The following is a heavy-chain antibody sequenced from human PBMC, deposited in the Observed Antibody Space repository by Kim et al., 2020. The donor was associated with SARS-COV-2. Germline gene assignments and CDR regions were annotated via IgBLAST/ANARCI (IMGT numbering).Heavy chain of an antibody. D-gene: IGHD3-10*01. CDR2: ISYDGVHK. Sequence: GGSRRLSCVASGFTFSSYALHWVRQAPGKGLDWVAVISYDGVHKYYADSVKGRFTISKDKSRNTLYLQMNRVRHEDTALYYCARGGFAEIEFYYAGLDVWGQGTTVTVSS. CDR3: ARGGFAEIEFYYAGLDV. CDR1: GFTFSSYA. V-gene: IGHV3-30*04. J-gene: IGHJ6*02.